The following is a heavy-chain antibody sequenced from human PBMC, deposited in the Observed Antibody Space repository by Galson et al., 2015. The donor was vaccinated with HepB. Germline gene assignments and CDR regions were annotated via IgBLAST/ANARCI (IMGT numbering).Heavy chain of an antibody. J-gene: IGHJ6*02. CDR1: GFTFSSYD. V-gene: IGHV3-48*03. CDR2: ISSSGSTI. CDR3: ARAQPRGYYYGMDV. Sequence: SLRLSCAASGFTFSSYDMSWVRQAPGKGLEWVSYISSSGSTIYYADSVKGRFTISRDNAKNSLYLQMNSLRAEDTAVYYCARAQPRGYYYGMDVWGQGTTVTVSS. D-gene: IGHD3-10*01.